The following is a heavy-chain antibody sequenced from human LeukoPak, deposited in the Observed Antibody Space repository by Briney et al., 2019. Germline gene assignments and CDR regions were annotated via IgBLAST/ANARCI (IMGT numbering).Heavy chain of an antibody. J-gene: IGHJ4*02. V-gene: IGHV4-59*08. D-gene: IGHD6-13*01. CDR3: ARHEAAALSSLDY. CDR2: IYNSGST. CDR1: GGSISGSY. Sequence: SETLSLTCTVSGGSISGSYWSWIRQPPGKGLEWIGYIYNSGSTNYNPPLKSRVAISVDTSKNQFSLKLSSVTAADTAVYYCARHEAAALSSLDYWGQGTLVTVSS.